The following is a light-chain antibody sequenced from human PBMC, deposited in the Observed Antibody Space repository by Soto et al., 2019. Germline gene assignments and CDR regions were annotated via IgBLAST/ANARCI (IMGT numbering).Light chain of an antibody. J-gene: IGLJ2*01. V-gene: IGLV2-14*01. CDR1: SSEVGGYNY. CDR2: DVS. CDR3: SSYTSSRIDVV. Sequence: QSALTQPASVSGSPGQSITISCTGTSSEVGGYNYVSWYQQHPGKAPKLMIYDVSNRPSGVSNRFSGSKSGNTASLTISGLQAEDEADYYCSSYTSSRIDVVFGGGTKLTVL.